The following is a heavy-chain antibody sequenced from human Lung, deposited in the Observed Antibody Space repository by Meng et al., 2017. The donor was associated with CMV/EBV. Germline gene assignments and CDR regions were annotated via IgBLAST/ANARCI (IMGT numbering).Heavy chain of an antibody. CDR1: GLTFSAYY. CDR3: ATDPRLLDY. Sequence: GGSLRLSCVASGLTFSAYYMTWMRQAPGKGPQCVSYISGGGDIIKYADSVKGRFTISRDNAKNSLYLQMNSLRAEDTAVYYCATDPRLLDYWGQGTLVTFSS. D-gene: IGHD5-18*01. J-gene: IGHJ4*02. V-gene: IGHV3-11*01. CDR2: ISGGGDII.